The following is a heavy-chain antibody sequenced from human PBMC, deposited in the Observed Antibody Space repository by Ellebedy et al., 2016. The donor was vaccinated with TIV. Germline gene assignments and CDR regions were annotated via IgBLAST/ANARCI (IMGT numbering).Heavy chain of an antibody. J-gene: IGHJ4*02. CDR3: ARATQWLAFES. CDR1: GFAVSSGA. V-gene: IGHV3-53*01. D-gene: IGHD6-19*01. CDR2: IFTDDTAERT. Sequence: PGGSLRLSCGASGFAVSSGAMGWVSQAPGKGLEYVSVIFTDDTAERTNSADSVKGRFSISRDISKNTLFLQMNSLGAEDTAVYYCARATQWLAFESWGQGTLVTVSS.